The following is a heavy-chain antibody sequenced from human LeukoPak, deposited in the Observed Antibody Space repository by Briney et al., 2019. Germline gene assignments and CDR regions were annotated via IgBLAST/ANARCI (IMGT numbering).Heavy chain of an antibody. J-gene: IGHJ4*02. D-gene: IGHD6-13*01. CDR3: ARDGGSSSWYRGYYFDY. Sequence: PGGPLRLSCAASGFTFSDYYMSWIRQAPGKGLEWVSYISSSGSAIYYADSVKRRFTISRDNAKNSLYLQMNSLRAEDTAVYYCARDGGSSSWYRGYYFDYWGQGTLVTVSS. V-gene: IGHV3-11*01. CDR1: GFTFSDYY. CDR2: ISSSGSAI.